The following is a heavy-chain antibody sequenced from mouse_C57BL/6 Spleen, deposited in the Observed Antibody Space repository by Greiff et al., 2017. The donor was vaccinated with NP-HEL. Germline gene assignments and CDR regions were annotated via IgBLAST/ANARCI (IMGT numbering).Heavy chain of an antibody. D-gene: IGHD1-1*01. J-gene: IGHJ4*01. CDR1: GYAFSSYW. Sequence: VQRVESGAELVKPGASVKISCKASGYAFSSYWMNWVKQRPGKGLEWIGQIYPGDGDTNYNGKFKGKATLTADKSSSTAYMQLSSLTSEDSAVYFCARWPTVVATRYYARDDGGQGTSVTVSS. CDR3: ARWPTVVATRYYARDD. CDR2: IYPGDGDT. V-gene: IGHV1-80*01.